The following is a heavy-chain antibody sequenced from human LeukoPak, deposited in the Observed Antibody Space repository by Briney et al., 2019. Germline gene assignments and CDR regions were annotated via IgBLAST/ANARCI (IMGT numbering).Heavy chain of an antibody. CDR2: ISGSGHRT. Sequence: PGGSLRLSCAASGFTFSSYGVSWVRQAPGKGLEWVSGISGSGHRTYYADSVKGRFTISRDNSKNTLYLQMNSLRAEDTAVYYCAKSLLRPGYWGQGTLVTVSS. CDR1: GFTFSSYG. D-gene: IGHD3-3*01. V-gene: IGHV3-23*01. CDR3: AKSLLRPGY. J-gene: IGHJ4*02.